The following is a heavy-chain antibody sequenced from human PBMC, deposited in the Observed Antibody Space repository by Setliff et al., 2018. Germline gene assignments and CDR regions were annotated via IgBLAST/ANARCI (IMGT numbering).Heavy chain of an antibody. CDR1: GVTFTNYA. V-gene: IGHV3-23*01. CDR2: ISDSGVSK. Sequence: GGSLRLSCAASGVTFTNYAMSWVRQAPGKGLEWVSEISDSGVSKYYADSVMGRFSISRDNSQNTVYLQMNALSGDDTAVYFCARAQNIFGGNFDSWGQGTLVTVSS. D-gene: IGHD3-3*01. CDR3: ARAQNIFGGNFDS. J-gene: IGHJ4*02.